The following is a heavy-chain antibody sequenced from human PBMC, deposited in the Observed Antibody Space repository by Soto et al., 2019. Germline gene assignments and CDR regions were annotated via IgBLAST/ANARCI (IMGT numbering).Heavy chain of an antibody. CDR2: IYYSGST. D-gene: IGHD2-2*01. J-gene: IGHJ4*02. CDR3: ARREERVAMPSGY. Sequence: QVQLQESGPGLVKPSETLSLTCTVSGGSISSYYWSWIRQPPGKGLEWIGYIYYSGSTNYNPTLKSRVTISVDTSKNQFSLKLSSVTAADTAVYYWARREERVAMPSGYWGQGTLVTVSS. CDR1: GGSISSYY. V-gene: IGHV4-59*01.